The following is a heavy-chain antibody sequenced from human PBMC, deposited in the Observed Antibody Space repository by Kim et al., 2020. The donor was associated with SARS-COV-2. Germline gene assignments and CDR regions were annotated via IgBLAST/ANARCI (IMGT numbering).Heavy chain of an antibody. D-gene: IGHD3-10*01. V-gene: IGHV3-21*01. Sequence: GGSLRLSCAASGFTFSSYSMNWVRQAPGKGLEWVSSISSSSSYIYYADSVKGRFTISRDNAKNSLYLQMNSLRAEDTAVYYCARDSRFNAFDIWGQGTMVTVSS. J-gene: IGHJ3*02. CDR2: ISSSSSYI. CDR1: GFTFSSYS. CDR3: ARDSRFNAFDI.